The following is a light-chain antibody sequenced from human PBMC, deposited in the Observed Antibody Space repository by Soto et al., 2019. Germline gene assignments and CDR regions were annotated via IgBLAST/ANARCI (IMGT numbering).Light chain of an antibody. CDR3: QQYGSHIP. CDR2: AAS. CDR1: QMISSY. Sequence: DIQMTQSPPSLSASVGDRVTITCRASQMISSYLNWYQQKPGKAPKLLIYAASSLQSGVPSRVSGSGSGTDFTLTISRLEPEDFVVYYCQQYGSHIPFGQGTRLEIK. J-gene: IGKJ5*01. V-gene: IGKV1-39*01.